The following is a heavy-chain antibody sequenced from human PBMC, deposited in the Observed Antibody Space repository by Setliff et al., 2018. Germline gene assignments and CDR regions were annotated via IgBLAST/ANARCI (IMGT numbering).Heavy chain of an antibody. Sequence: SETLSLTCSVYGESFSNNYWSWIRQTPGKGLEWIGESNHGGSTSYHPSLKRRLTMSVDTSKNQFSLKLTSVTAADTAVYYCARQRVVVGAPSWFDPWGQGTLVTVSS. CDR1: GESFSNNY. J-gene: IGHJ5*02. V-gene: IGHV4-34*01. D-gene: IGHD2-15*01. CDR3: ARQRVVVGAPSWFDP. CDR2: SNHGGST.